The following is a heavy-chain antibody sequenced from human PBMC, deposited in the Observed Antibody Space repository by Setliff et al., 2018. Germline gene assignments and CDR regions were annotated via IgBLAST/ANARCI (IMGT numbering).Heavy chain of an antibody. J-gene: IGHJ6*03. CDR2: SYNSGNT. CDR3: ARHVGTRSRGYNYYYYFMDV. CDR1: GGSISSSIYS. Sequence: SETLSLTCSVSGGSISSSIYSWDWIRQPPGKGLEWIGNSYNSGNTYYNASLKSRVTISVDTSKNQFSLKLTSVTAADTAVYYCARHVGTRSRGYNYYYYFMDVWGKGTTVTVSS. V-gene: IGHV4-39*01. D-gene: IGHD3-10*01.